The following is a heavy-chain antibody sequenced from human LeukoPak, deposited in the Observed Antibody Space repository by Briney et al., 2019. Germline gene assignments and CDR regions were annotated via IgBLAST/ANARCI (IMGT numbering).Heavy chain of an antibody. Sequence: GASVKVSCKASGYTFTGYGISWVRQAPGQGLEWMGWISAYNGNTNYAQKLQGRVTMTTDTSTSTAYMELRSLRSDDTAVYYCARDSVCSGGSCYSHYFDYWGQGTLVTVSS. V-gene: IGHV1-18*04. D-gene: IGHD2-15*01. CDR3: ARDSVCSGGSCYSHYFDY. J-gene: IGHJ4*02. CDR1: GYTFTGYG. CDR2: ISAYNGNT.